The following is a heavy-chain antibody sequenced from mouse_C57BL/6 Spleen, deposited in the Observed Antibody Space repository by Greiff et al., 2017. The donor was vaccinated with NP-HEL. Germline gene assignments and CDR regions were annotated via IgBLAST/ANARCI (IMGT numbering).Heavy chain of an antibody. V-gene: IGHV1-52*01. CDR3: ARERTGSYWYFDV. J-gene: IGHJ1*03. CDR1: GYTFTSYW. CDR2: IDPSDSET. D-gene: IGHD4-1*01. Sequence: VQLQQPGAELVRPGSSVKLSCKASGYTFTSYWMHWVKQRPIQGLEWIGNIDPSDSETHYNQKFKDKATLTVDKSSSTAYMQLSSLTSEDSAVYYCARERTGSYWYFDVWGTGTTVTVSS.